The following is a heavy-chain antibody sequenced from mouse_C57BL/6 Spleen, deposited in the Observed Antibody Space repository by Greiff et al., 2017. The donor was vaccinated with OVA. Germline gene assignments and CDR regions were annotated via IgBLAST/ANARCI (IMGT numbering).Heavy chain of an antibody. CDR2: INPSNGGT. V-gene: IGHV1-53*01. D-gene: IGHD2-5*01. Sequence: QVQLQQPGPELVKPGASVKLSCKASGYTFTSYWMHWVKQRPGQGLEWIGNINPSNGGTNYNEKFKSKATLTVDKSSSTAYMQLSSLTSEDSAVYYCAKSISNYRYYYAMDYWGQGTSVTVSS. CDR3: AKSISNYRYYYAMDY. J-gene: IGHJ4*01. CDR1: GYTFTSYW.